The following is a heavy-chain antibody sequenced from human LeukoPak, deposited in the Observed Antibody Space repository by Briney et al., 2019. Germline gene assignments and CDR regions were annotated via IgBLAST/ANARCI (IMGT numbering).Heavy chain of an antibody. D-gene: IGHD3-22*01. CDR3: ARLAYDSRALDY. Sequence: SETLSLTCAVSGGYISSGGYSWSWIRQPPGKGLEWIGYIYYSGSTYYNPSLKSRVTISVDTSKNQFSLKLSSVTAADTAVYYCARLAYDSRALDYWGQGTLVTVSS. J-gene: IGHJ4*02. V-gene: IGHV4-30-4*07. CDR1: GGYISSGGYS. CDR2: IYYSGST.